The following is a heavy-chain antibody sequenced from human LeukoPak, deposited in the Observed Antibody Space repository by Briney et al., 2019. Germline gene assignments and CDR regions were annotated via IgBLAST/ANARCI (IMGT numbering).Heavy chain of an antibody. J-gene: IGHJ4*02. CDR3: ATDLGYCSGGDCYSAY. D-gene: IGHD2-15*01. CDR2: IYSGGST. Sequence: GGSLRLSCAASGFTFSSYAMTWVRQAPGRGLEWVSVIYSGGSTYYADSVKGRFTISRDNSKNTLYLQMNSLRAEDTAVYYCATDLGYCSGGDCYSAYWGQGTLVTVSS. CDR1: GFTFSSYA. V-gene: IGHV3-53*01.